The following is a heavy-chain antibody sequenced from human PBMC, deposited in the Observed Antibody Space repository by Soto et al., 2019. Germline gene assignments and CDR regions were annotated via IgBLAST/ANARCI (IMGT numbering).Heavy chain of an antibody. CDR3: ARDAHDAPYSSGWYAFDI. V-gene: IGHV3-33*01. CDR1: VFTVSSYG. Sequence: GGSLRLSWAASVFTVSSYGMHWVRQAPGKGLEWVAVIWYDGSNKYYADSVKGRFTISRDNSKNTMYLQMNSLRAEDTAVYYCARDAHDAPYSSGWYAFDIWGQGTMVTVSS. J-gene: IGHJ3*02. D-gene: IGHD6-19*01. CDR2: IWYDGSNK.